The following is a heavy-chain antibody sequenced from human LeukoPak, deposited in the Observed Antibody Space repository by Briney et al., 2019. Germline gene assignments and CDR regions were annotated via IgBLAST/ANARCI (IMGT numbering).Heavy chain of an antibody. CDR1: GYIFTTYD. Sequence: GASVKVSCKASGYIFTTYDINWVRLAPGQGLEWMAWMNPNTGYTGFAQKFQGRVTVSRNTDISTAYMELNSLRSDDTAVYYCAREGEYYSESGNLVDASDVWGQGTMVIVSA. CDR2: MNPNTGYT. V-gene: IGHV1-8*03. D-gene: IGHD3-10*01. J-gene: IGHJ3*01. CDR3: AREGEYYSESGNLVDASDV.